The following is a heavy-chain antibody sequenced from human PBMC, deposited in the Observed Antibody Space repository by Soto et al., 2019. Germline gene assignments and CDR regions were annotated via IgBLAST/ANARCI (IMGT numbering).Heavy chain of an antibody. CDR3: ASGPQGGYDLGLRGYYYGMDV. CDR1: GGSISSYY. J-gene: IGHJ6*02. CDR2: NYTSGST. V-gene: IGHV4-4*07. Sequence: KASETLSLTCTVSGGSISSYYWSWIRQPAGKGLEWIGRNYTSGSTNYNPSLKSRVTVSVDTSKNQFSLKLSSVTAADTAVYYCASGPQGGYDLGLRGYYYGMDVWGQGTTVTVSS. D-gene: IGHD5-12*01.